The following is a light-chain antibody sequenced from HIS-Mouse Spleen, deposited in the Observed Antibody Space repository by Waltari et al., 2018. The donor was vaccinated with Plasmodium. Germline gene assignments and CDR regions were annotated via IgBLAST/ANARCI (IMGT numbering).Light chain of an antibody. CDR3: YSTDSSGNHRV. V-gene: IGLV3-10*01. CDR1: ALPKQY. CDR2: EDS. J-gene: IGLJ3*02. Sequence: SYELTQPPSVSVSPAQTARITCPGDALPKQYAYWYQQKSGQAPVLVIYEDSKRPSGIPERFSGSSSGTMATLTISGAQVEDEADYYCYSTDSSGNHRVFGGGTKLTVL.